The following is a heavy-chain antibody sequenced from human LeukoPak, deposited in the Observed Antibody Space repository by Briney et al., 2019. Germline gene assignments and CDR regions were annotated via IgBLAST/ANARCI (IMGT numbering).Heavy chain of an antibody. CDR2: IYYSGST. V-gene: IGHV4-39*01. J-gene: IGHJ4*02. Sequence: SETLSLTCTVSGGSISSSSYYWGWIRQPPGQGLEWIGSIYYSGSTYYNPSLKSRVTISVDTSKNQFSLKLSSVTAADTAVYYCARPTGSRNYFDYWGQGTLVTVSS. CDR3: ARPTGSRNYFDY. CDR1: GGSISSSSYY.